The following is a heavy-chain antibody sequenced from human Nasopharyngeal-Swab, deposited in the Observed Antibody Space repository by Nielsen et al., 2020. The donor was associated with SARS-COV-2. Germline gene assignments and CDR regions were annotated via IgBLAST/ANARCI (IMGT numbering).Heavy chain of an antibody. D-gene: IGHD2-21*02. CDR2: INTNTGNP. CDR3: ARVNCGGDCRIDP. CDR1: VYTFTSYA. J-gene: IGHJ5*02. Sequence: ASVKISCKASVYTFTSYAMNWVRQAPGQGLEWMGWINTNTGNPTYAQGFTGRFVFSLDTSVSTAYLQISSLKAEDTAVYYCARVNCGGDCRIDPWGQGTLVTVSS. V-gene: IGHV7-4-1*02.